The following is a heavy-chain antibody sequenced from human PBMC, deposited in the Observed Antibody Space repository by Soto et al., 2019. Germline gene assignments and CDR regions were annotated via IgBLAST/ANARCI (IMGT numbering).Heavy chain of an antibody. J-gene: IGHJ4*02. CDR1: GFTFRNYG. CDR2: IGIGSSTK. Sequence: GGSLRLSCATSGFTFRNYGMNWVRQAPGKGLEWVSYIGIGSSTKYYADSVKGRFTISRDNSKNTLYLQMNSLRSEDTAVYYCAAGGTRWLQSPFDYWGQGTLVTVSS. V-gene: IGHV3-48*01. CDR3: AAGGTRWLQSPFDY. D-gene: IGHD1-1*01.